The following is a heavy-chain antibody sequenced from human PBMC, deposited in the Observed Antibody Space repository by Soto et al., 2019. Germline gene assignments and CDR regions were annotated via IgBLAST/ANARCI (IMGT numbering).Heavy chain of an antibody. J-gene: IGHJ6*02. V-gene: IGHV3-30-3*01. CDR1: GFTFGSYA. D-gene: IGHD2-8*01. Sequence: QPGGSLRLSCAASGFTFGSYAMHWVRQAPGKGLEWVAVISYDGSNKYYADSVKGRFTISRDNSKNTLYLQMNSLRAEDTAVYYCARDVGTNGAPYSYYYGMDVWGQGTTVTVSS. CDR3: ARDVGTNGAPYSYYYGMDV. CDR2: ISYDGSNK.